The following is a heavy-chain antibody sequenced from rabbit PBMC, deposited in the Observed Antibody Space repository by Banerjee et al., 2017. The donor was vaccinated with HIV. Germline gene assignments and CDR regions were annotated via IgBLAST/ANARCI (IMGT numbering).Heavy chain of an antibody. Sequence: QQQLEESGGGLVQPEGSLTLTCKASGFDFNTNAMCWVRQAPGKGLEWIGCIYPDYGSTDYASWVNGRFTISLDNAQNTVFLQMTSLTAADTATYFCARAGNSYPDWLDLWGPGTLVTVS. V-gene: IGHV1S47*01. CDR3: ARAGNSYPDWLDL. J-gene: IGHJ5*01. CDR2: IYPDYGST. CDR1: GFDFNTNA. D-gene: IGHD8-1*01.